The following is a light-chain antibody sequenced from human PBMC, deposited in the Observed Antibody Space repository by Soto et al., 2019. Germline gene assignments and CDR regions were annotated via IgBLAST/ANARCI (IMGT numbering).Light chain of an antibody. Sequence: QSALTQPASVSGSPGQSITIXCTGTSSDVGGYNYVSWYQQHPGKAPKLMIYDVSNRPSGVSNRFSGSKSGNTASLTISGLQAEDEADYYCSSYTSSSTVVFGGGTQLTVL. CDR2: DVS. J-gene: IGLJ2*01. V-gene: IGLV2-14*01. CDR1: SSDVGGYNY. CDR3: SSYTSSSTVV.